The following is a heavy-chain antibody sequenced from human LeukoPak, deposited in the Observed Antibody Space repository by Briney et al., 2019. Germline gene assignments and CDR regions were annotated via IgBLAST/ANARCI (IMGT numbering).Heavy chain of an antibody. J-gene: IGHJ5*02. V-gene: IGHV4-38-2*02. D-gene: IGHD6-13*01. CDR1: GYSISSGYF. CDR3: ARAYSSSWYFNWFDP. Sequence: SETLSLTCTVSGYSISSGYFWGWIRQPPGKGLEWIGTIYHSGSTYYNASLESRVTISVDTSKNQFSLKLSSVTAADTAVYYCARAYSSSWYFNWFDPWGQGTLVTVST. CDR2: IYHSGST.